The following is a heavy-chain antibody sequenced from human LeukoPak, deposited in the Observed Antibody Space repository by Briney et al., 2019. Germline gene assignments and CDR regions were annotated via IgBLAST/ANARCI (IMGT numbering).Heavy chain of an antibody. CDR2: ISGDGGST. J-gene: IGHJ6*03. Sequence: PGGSLRLSCSASGFTFDDYAMHWVRQAPGKGLEWVSLISGDGGSTYYADSVKGRFTISRDNSKNSLYLQMNSLRTEDTALYYCAKDIRDYYYMDVWGKGTTVTVSS. V-gene: IGHV3-43*02. CDR3: AKDIRDYYYMDV. CDR1: GFTFDDYA.